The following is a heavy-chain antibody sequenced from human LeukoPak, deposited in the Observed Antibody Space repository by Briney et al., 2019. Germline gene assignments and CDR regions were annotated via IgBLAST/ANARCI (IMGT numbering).Heavy chain of an antibody. Sequence: SETLSLTCAVYGGSFSGYYWSWIRQPPGKGLEWIGEINHSGSTNYNPSLKSRVTISVDTSKNQFSLKLSSVTAADTAVYYCARGLYYDILTGYPVMGYFDYWGQGTLVTVSS. CDR1: GGSFSGYY. D-gene: IGHD3-9*01. CDR3: ARGLYYDILTGYPVMGYFDY. J-gene: IGHJ4*02. CDR2: INHSGST. V-gene: IGHV4-34*01.